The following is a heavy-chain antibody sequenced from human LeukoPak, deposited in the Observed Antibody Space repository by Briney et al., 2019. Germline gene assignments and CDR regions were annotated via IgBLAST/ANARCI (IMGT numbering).Heavy chain of an antibody. CDR3: VRGGGAFDI. D-gene: IGHD3-16*01. V-gene: IGHV3-7*01. CDR1: GFTFSSYG. CDR2: IKQDGSEQ. J-gene: IGHJ3*02. Sequence: GGSLRLSCAASGFTFSSYGMNWVRQAPGKGLEWVANIKQDGSEQMYVDSVKGRFTISRDNAKKSLFLQMNSLRVEDTAVYYCVRGGGAFDIWGQGTMVTVSS.